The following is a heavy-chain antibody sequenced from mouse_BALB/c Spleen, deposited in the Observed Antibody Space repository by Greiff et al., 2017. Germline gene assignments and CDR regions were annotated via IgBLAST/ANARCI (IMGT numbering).Heavy chain of an antibody. Sequence: QVQLKESGPELVKPGASVRISCKASGYTFTSYYIHWVKQRPGQGLEWIGWIYPGNVNTKYNEKFKGKATLTADKSSSTAYMQLSSLTSEDSAVYFCARAVGSSYGWFAYWGQGTLVTVSA. CDR2: IYPGNVNT. CDR1: GYTFTSYY. V-gene: IGHV1S56*01. D-gene: IGHD1-1*01. J-gene: IGHJ3*01. CDR3: ARAVGSSYGWFAY.